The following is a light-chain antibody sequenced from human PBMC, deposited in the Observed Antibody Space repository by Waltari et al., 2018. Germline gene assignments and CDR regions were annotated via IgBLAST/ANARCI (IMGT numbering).Light chain of an antibody. CDR1: QSLLHSSNYKDY. CDR3: QHYYTAPRT. V-gene: IGKV4-1*01. Sequence: DIVMTQSPDSLAVSLCERSTVNCKSSQSLLHSSNYKDYLAWYQQRPGQPPKLLLYCASIRESEVPNRFSGSGSGTDFTLTISSLLPEDVAVYFCQHYYTAPRTFGQGTKVEIK. CDR2: CAS. J-gene: IGKJ1*01.